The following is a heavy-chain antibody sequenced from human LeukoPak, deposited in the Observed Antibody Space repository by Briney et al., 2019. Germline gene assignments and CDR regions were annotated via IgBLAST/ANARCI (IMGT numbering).Heavy chain of an antibody. CDR2: INHSGST. V-gene: IGHV4-34*01. CDR1: GGSFSGYY. CDR3: ASNPRALVVDVS. Sequence: PSETLSLTCAVYGGSFSGYYWSWIRQPPGKGLEWIGEINHSGSTNYNPSLKSRVTISVDTSKNQFSLKLSSVTAADTTVYYCASNPRALVVDVSWGQGTLVTVSS. D-gene: IGHD3-22*01. J-gene: IGHJ4*02.